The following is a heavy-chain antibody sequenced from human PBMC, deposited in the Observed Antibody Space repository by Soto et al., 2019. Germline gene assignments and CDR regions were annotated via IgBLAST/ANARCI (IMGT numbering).Heavy chain of an antibody. CDR1: GFSLITSGVG. CDR2: IYWDDET. V-gene: IGHV2-5*02. J-gene: IGHJ4*02. Sequence: QITLKEAGPTLVKPTQTLTLTCSFSGFSLITSGVGVGWIRQTPGKALEWLALIYWDDETGYSTSLRTRLTITKDTSRNQVVLTMTNMDPADTATYYCAHTMAPRIFDSWGQGPLVTVSS. CDR3: AHTMAPRIFDS.